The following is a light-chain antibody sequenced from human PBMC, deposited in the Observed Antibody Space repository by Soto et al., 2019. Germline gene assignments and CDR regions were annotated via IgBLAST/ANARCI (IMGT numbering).Light chain of an antibody. CDR2: DVS. J-gene: IGLJ3*02. V-gene: IGLV2-11*01. Sequence: QSVLTQPRSVSGSPGQSVTISCTGTSSDVGGYNYVSWYQQHPGKAPKLMIYDVSKRPSGVPDRFSGYKSGNTASLTLSGLQAEDEADYYCCSYAGSYTLWVFGGGTKLTVL. CDR3: CSYAGSYTLWV. CDR1: SSDVGGYNY.